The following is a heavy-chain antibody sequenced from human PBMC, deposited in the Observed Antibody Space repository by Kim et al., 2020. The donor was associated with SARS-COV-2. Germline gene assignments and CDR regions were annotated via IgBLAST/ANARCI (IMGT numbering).Heavy chain of an antibody. D-gene: IGHD2-15*01. CDR1: GFTFSSYA. J-gene: IGHJ3*02. V-gene: IGHV3-23*01. Sequence: GGSLRLSCAASGFTFSSYAMSWVRQAPGKGLEWVSAISGSGGSTYYADSVKGRFTISRDNSKNTLYLQMNSLRAEDTAVYYCAKLNKDIVVVVAARSDAFDIWGQGTMVTVSS. CDR3: AKLNKDIVVVVAARSDAFDI. CDR2: ISGSGGST.